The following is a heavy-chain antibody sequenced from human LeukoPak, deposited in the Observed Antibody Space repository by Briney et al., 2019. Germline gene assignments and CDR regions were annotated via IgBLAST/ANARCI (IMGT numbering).Heavy chain of an antibody. Sequence: GGSLRLSCAASGFTFSSYSMNWVRQAPGKGLEWASSISSSSSYIYYADSVKGRFTISRDNAKNSLYLQMNSLRAEDTAVYYCATATNFYSSCYYPFDYWGQGTLVTVSS. CDR2: ISSSSSYI. CDR3: ATATNFYSSCYYPFDY. D-gene: IGHD3-22*01. CDR1: GFTFSSYS. J-gene: IGHJ4*02. V-gene: IGHV3-21*01.